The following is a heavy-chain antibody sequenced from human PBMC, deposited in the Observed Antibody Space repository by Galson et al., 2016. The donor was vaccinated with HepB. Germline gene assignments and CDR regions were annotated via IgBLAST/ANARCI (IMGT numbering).Heavy chain of an antibody. CDR3: ASDDFKLARSAGMDV. D-gene: IGHD3-3*02. CDR1: GSTFSGYD. CDR2: ISDTSSHT. J-gene: IGHJ6*02. V-gene: IGHV3-21*01. Sequence: SLRLSCAASGSTFSGYDMNWVRQAPGKGLEWVSYISDTSSHTYYAESVKGRFTISRDNAKNSLYLQMNSLIVEDTAVYYCASDDFKLARSAGMDVWGQGTTVTVSS.